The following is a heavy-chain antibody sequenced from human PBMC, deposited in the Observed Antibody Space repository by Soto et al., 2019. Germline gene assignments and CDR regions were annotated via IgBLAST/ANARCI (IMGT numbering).Heavy chain of an antibody. Sequence: SETLSLTCTVSGGSISSGDYYWSWIRQPPGKGLEWIGYIYYSGSTYYNPSLKSRVTISVDTSKNQFSLKLSSVTAADTAVYYCARVLRYYGSGSYAFDIWGQGTMVTVSS. D-gene: IGHD3-10*01. J-gene: IGHJ3*02. V-gene: IGHV4-30-4*01. CDR3: ARVLRYYGSGSYAFDI. CDR2: IYYSGST. CDR1: GGSISSGDYY.